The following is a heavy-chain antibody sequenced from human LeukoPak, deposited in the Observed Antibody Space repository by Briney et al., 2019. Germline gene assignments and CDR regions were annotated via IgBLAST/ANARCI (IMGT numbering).Heavy chain of an antibody. Sequence: SETLSLTCTVSGGSISSYYWSWIRQPPGKGLEWIGYIYTSGSTNYNPSLKSRVTISVDTSKNKFSLKLSSVTAADTAVYYCARQNYDFWSGEYLGFDYWGQGTLVTVSS. CDR3: ARQNYDFWSGEYLGFDY. V-gene: IGHV4-4*09. D-gene: IGHD3-3*01. J-gene: IGHJ4*02. CDR1: GGSISSYY. CDR2: IYTSGST.